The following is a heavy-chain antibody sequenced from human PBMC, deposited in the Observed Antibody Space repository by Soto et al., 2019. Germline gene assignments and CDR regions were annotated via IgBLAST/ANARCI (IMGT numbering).Heavy chain of an antibody. D-gene: IGHD3-16*01. CDR3: ARGAYGTNDY. CDR2: IYYSGST. Sequence: SETLSLTCTVSGGSISSYYWSWIRQPPGKGLEWIGYIYYSGSTNYNPSLKSRVTISVDTSKNQFSLKLSSVTAADTAVYYCARGAYGTNDYWGQGTLVTGSS. J-gene: IGHJ4*02. CDR1: GGSISSYY. V-gene: IGHV4-59*01.